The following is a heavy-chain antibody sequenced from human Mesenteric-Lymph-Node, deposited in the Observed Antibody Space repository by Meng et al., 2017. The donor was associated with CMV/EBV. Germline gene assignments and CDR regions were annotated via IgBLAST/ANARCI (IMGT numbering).Heavy chain of an antibody. J-gene: IGHJ6*02. V-gene: IGHV1-8*01. CDR2: MNPNSGNT. CDR1: GYTFSSYD. Sequence: ASVKVSCKASGYTFSSYDIYWVRQATGQGLEWMGWMNPNSGNTGYAQKFQGRVTMTRNTSISTAYMELSSLRSEDTAVYYCAFERRRGYSYGKGYYYGMDVWGQGTTVTVSS. D-gene: IGHD5-18*01. CDR3: AFERRRGYSYGKGYYYGMDV.